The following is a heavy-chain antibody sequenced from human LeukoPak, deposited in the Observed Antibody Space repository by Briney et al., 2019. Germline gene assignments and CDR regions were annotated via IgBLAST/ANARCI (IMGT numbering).Heavy chain of an antibody. D-gene: IGHD3-3*01. Sequence: NPSETLSLTCTVSGGSISSSSYYWGWIRQPPGKGLEWLGSIYYSGSTYYNPSLKSRVTISVDTSKNQFSLKLSSVTAADTAVYYCAKHSLCLTYYDFWSGYYSPCYMDVWGKGTTVTVSS. J-gene: IGHJ6*03. V-gene: IGHV4-39*01. CDR2: IYYSGST. CDR1: GGSISSSSYY. CDR3: AKHSLCLTYYDFWSGYYSPCYMDV.